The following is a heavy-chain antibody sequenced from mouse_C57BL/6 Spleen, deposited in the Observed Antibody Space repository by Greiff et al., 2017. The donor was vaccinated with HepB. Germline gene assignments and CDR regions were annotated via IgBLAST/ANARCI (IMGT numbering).Heavy chain of an antibody. Sequence: EVKLMESGGGLVKPGGSLKLSCAASGFTFSDYGMHWVRQAPEKGLEWVAYISSGSSTIYYADTVKGRFTISRDNAKNTLFLQMTSLRSEDTAMYYCARQKYYGSHYYFDYWGQGTTLTVSS. V-gene: IGHV5-17*01. J-gene: IGHJ2*01. CDR2: ISSGSSTI. CDR1: GFTFSDYG. D-gene: IGHD1-1*01. CDR3: ARQKYYGSHYYFDY.